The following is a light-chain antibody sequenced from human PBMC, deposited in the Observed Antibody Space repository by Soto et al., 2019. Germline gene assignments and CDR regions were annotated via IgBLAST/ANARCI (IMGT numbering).Light chain of an antibody. CDR3: QQYYTTPPYT. V-gene: IGKV4-1*01. Sequence: DIVMTQSPDSLAVSLGERAAINCKSSQSILFTSNNKNYLAWYQQKPGQPPKLLIYWASTRESGVPDRFSGSGSGTDFTLTISSLQAEDAAVYYCQQYYTTPPYTFGQGTKVEIK. J-gene: IGKJ2*01. CDR1: QSILFTSNNKNY. CDR2: WAS.